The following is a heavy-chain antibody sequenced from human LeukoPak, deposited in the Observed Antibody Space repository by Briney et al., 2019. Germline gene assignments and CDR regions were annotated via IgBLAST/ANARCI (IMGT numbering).Heavy chain of an antibody. CDR3: AKVGSLSRGRNWVDP. J-gene: IGHJ5*02. V-gene: IGHV4-4*07. Sequence: SETLSLTCTVSGGSINTYFCSWIRQPAGKGLEWIGRIDASGSINYDPSLKSRVTMSVDRSKNQFSLKLSSVTAADTAVYYCAKVGSLSRGRNWVDPWGQGTLVTVSS. CDR2: IDASGSI. D-gene: IGHD2-15*01. CDR1: GGSINTYF.